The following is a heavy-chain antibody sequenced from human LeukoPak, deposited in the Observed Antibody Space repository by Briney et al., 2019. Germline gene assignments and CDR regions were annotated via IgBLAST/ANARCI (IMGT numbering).Heavy chain of an antibody. CDR2: INPKNGDT. CDR1: GYTFTAYY. CDR3: AREKTIAAAGLRSGFDP. V-gene: IGHV1-2*06. Sequence: ASVKVSCKASGYTFTAYYIHWVRQAPGQGLEWMGRINPKNGDTNYAQKFQGRVTMTRDTSISTAYMELSRLRSDDTAVYYCAREKTIAAAGLRSGFDPWGQGTLVTVPS. J-gene: IGHJ5*02. D-gene: IGHD6-13*01.